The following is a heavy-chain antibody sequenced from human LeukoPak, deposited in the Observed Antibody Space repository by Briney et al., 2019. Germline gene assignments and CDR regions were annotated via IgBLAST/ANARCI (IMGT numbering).Heavy chain of an antibody. CDR1: GFTFSNYW. V-gene: IGHV3-30*03. CDR3: ARGPSSWYSPQDY. Sequence: GGSLRLSCAASGFTFSNYWMSWVRQAPGKGLEWVAVISYDGSNKYYADSVKGRFTISRDNSKNTLYLQMNSLRAEDTAVYYCARGPSSWYSPQDYWGQGTLVTVSS. CDR2: ISYDGSNK. J-gene: IGHJ4*02. D-gene: IGHD6-13*01.